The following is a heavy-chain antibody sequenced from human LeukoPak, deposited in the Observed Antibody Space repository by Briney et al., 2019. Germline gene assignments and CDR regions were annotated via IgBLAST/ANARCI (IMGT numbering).Heavy chain of an antibody. CDR2: ISGSGGST. J-gene: IGHJ4*02. CDR1: GFTFSSYA. V-gene: IGHV3-23*01. CDR3: ATNWNPPLPFDY. Sequence: GSLRLSCAASGFTFSSYAMSWVRQAPGKGLEWVSAISGSGGSTNYADSVKGRFTISRDNSKNTLYLQMNSLRAEDTAVYYCATNWNPPLPFDYWGQGTLVTVSS. D-gene: IGHD1-1*01.